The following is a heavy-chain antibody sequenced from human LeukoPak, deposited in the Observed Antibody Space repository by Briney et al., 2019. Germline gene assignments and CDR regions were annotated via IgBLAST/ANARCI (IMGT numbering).Heavy chain of an antibody. J-gene: IGHJ6*03. CDR2: INPNSGGT. CDR1: GYTFTGYY. CDR3: ARAADYYCYYYMDV. Sequence: ASVKVSCKASGYTFTGYYMHWVRQAPGQGLEWMGWINPNSGGTNYAQKFQGRVTMTRDTSISTAYMELSRLRSDDTAVYYCARAADYYCYYYMDVWGKGTTVTVSS. V-gene: IGHV1-2*02.